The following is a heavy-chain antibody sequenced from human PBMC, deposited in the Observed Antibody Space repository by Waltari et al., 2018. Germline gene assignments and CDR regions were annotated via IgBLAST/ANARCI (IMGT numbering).Heavy chain of an antibody. J-gene: IGHJ4*02. V-gene: IGHV3-48*02. CDR2: IKSTGSTI. D-gene: IGHD4-17*01. CDR3: ARGLGDYTY. CDR1: GFNFSTYS. Sequence: EVQLVESGGGLVQRGGSLRLPCAVSGFNFSTYSMNWVRQAPGKGLEWISYIKSTGSTIHYADSVKGRFTISRDNAKNSLYLQMNSLRDEDTAVYYCARGLGDYTYWGQGTLVTVSS.